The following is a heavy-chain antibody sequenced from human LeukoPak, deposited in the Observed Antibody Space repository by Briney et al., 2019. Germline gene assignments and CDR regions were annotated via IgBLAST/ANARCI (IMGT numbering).Heavy chain of an antibody. CDR3: ASFSDGLDIVVVPAATPFDY. CDR2: ISSSSSTI. CDR1: GFTFSSYS. Sequence: QPGGSLRLSCAASGFTFSSYSMNWVRQAPGKGLEWISYISSSSSTIYYGDSVKGRFTISRDNAKNSLYLQMNSLRAEDTAVYYCASFSDGLDIVVVPAATPFDYWGQGTLVTVSS. J-gene: IGHJ4*02. V-gene: IGHV3-48*01. D-gene: IGHD2-2*03.